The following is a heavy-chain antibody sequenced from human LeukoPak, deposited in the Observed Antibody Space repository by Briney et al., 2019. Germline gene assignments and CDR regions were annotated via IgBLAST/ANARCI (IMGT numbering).Heavy chain of an antibody. J-gene: IGHJ4*02. V-gene: IGHV3-23*01. CDR2: ISKSGDAT. CDR3: AKRIWGSVDS. CDR1: GFTFSTYA. Sequence: GGSLRLSCAASGFTFSTYAMSWVRQAPGEGLEWVSVISKSGDATYYADSVKGRFTISRDNSKSTVYLQMNSLRAEDTAIYYCAKRIWGSVDSWGQGTQVTVSS. D-gene: IGHD7-27*01.